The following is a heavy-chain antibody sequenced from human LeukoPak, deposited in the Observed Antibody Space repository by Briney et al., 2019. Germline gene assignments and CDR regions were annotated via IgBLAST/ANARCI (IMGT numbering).Heavy chain of an antibody. CDR3: ARGLRGYCSGGSCYRGAFDI. CDR1: GYTFTGYY. CDR2: INPNGGGT. J-gene: IGHJ3*02. Sequence: ASVKVSCKASGYTFTGYYMHWVRQAPGQGLEWMGWINPNGGGTNYAQKFQGRVTMTRDTSISTAYMELSRLRSDDTAVYYCARGLRGYCSGGSCYRGAFDIWGQGTMVTASS. D-gene: IGHD2-15*01. V-gene: IGHV1-2*02.